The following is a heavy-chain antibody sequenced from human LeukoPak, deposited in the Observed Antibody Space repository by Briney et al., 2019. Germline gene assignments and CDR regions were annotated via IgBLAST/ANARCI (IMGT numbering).Heavy chain of an antibody. CDR2: IYPGDSDT. Sequence: GESLKISCKGSGYSFTSYWIGWVRQMPGKGLEWMGIIYPGDSDTRYSPSFQGQVTISADKSISTAYLQWSSLKASDTAKYYCARQSSRRYDSSGYYHDDAFDIWGQGTMVTVSS. J-gene: IGHJ3*02. V-gene: IGHV5-51*01. CDR3: ARQSSRRYDSSGYYHDDAFDI. CDR1: GYSFTSYW. D-gene: IGHD3-22*01.